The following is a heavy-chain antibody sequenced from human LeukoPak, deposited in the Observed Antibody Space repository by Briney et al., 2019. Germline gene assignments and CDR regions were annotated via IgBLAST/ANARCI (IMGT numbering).Heavy chain of an antibody. CDR3: EGRRRSSGVDY. Sequence: GGSLRLSCAASGFTFSSYWMHWVRQAPGKGLVWVSRINSDGSSTSYADSVKGRFTISRDNAKNTLYLQMNSLRAEDTAVYYCEGRRRSSGVDYWGQGTLVTVSS. CDR2: INSDGSST. V-gene: IGHV3-74*01. D-gene: IGHD1-26*01. CDR1: GFTFSSYW. J-gene: IGHJ4*02.